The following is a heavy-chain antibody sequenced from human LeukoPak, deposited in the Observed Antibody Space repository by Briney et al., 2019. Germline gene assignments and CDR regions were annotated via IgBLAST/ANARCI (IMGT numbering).Heavy chain of an antibody. V-gene: IGHV4-34*01. CDR3: ARAYSGYDFDY. J-gene: IGHJ4*02. D-gene: IGHD5-12*01. Sequence: SETLSLTCAVYGGPFSGYYWSWIRQPPGKGLEWIGEINHSGSTNYNPSLKSRVTISVDTSKNQFSLKLSSVTAADTAVYYCARAYSGYDFDYWGQGTLVTVSS. CDR2: INHSGST. CDR1: GGPFSGYY.